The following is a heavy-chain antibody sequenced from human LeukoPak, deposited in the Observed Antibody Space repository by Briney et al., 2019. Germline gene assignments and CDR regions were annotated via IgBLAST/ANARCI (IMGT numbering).Heavy chain of an antibody. CDR3: AREDGYCSSTSCSNFDY. CDR2: ISSSSSTI. Sequence: PGGSLRLSCAASGFTFSSYSMNWVRQAPGKGLEWVSYISSSSSTIYYADSVKGRFTISRDNAKNSLYLQMNSLRAEDTAVYYCAREDGYCSSTSCSNFDYWGQGTLVTVSS. D-gene: IGHD2-2*03. CDR1: GFTFSSYS. V-gene: IGHV3-48*04. J-gene: IGHJ4*02.